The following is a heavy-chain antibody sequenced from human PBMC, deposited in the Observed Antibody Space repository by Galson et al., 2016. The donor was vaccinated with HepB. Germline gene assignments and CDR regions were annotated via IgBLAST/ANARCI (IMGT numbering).Heavy chain of an antibody. J-gene: IGHJ6*02. D-gene: IGHD2-8*01. CDR2: ISGSGGST. V-gene: IGHV3-23*01. CDR3: AKGFCTNGVCFIYGMDV. CDR1: GITFSSYA. Sequence: SLRLSCAASGITFSSYAMSWIRQAPGKGLEWVSAISGSGGSTYYADSVKGRFTISRDNSKNTLYLQMNSLRAEDTAVYYCAKGFCTNGVCFIYGMDVWAQGTTVTVSS.